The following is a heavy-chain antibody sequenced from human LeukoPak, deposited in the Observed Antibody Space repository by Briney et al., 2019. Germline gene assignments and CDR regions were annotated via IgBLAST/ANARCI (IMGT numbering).Heavy chain of an antibody. V-gene: IGHV4-59*01. CDR1: GGSISSYY. D-gene: IGHD3-10*01. CDR3: ARDTTMVRGVNAFDI. Sequence: PSETLSLTCTVSGGSISSYYWSWIRQPPGKGLEWIGYIYYSGSTNYNPSLKSRVTISVDTSKNQFSLKLSSVTAADTAVYYCARDTTMVRGVNAFDIWGQGTMVTVPS. J-gene: IGHJ3*02. CDR2: IYYSGST.